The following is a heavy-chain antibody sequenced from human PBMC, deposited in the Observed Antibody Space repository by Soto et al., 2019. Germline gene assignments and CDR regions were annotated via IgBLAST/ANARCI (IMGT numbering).Heavy chain of an antibody. V-gene: IGHV1-69*02. J-gene: IGHJ6*03. CDR3: ARGATRYGDYDYYYYYMDV. Sequence: SVKLSCKASGGTFSSYTISWLRQAPGQGLEWMGRIIPILGIANYAQKFQGRVTITADKSTSTAYMELSSLRSEDTAVYYCARGATRYGDYDYYYYYMDVWGKGTTVTVSS. CDR2: IIPILGIA. CDR1: GGTFSSYT. D-gene: IGHD4-17*01.